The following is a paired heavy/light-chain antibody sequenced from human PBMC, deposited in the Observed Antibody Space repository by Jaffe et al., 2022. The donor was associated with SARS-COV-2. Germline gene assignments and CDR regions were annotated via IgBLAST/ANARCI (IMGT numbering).Light chain of an antibody. Sequence: DIVMTQSPDSLAVSLGERATINCKSSQSVLYSSKNKNYLAWYQQKPGQPPKLLIYWASTRESGVPDRFSGSASGTDFTLTISSLQAEDVAVYYCQQYYSTPLTFGPGTKVDIK. J-gene: IGKJ3*01. CDR1: QSVLYSSKNKNY. CDR3: QQYYSTPLT. CDR2: WAS. V-gene: IGKV4-1*01.
Heavy chain of an antibody. V-gene: IGHV3-23*01. CDR1: GFTFSSYA. CDR2: ISGSGGST. D-gene: IGHD3-3*01. Sequence: EVQLLDSGGGLVQPGGSLRLSCATSGFTFSSYAMSWVRQAPGKGLEWVSGISGSGGSTYYADSVRGRFTISRDNSKNTLYLHMNSLRAEDTAVYYCACLTIFGVTGNYDMDVWGQGTTVTVSS. CDR3: ACLTIFGVTGNYDMDV. J-gene: IGHJ6*02.